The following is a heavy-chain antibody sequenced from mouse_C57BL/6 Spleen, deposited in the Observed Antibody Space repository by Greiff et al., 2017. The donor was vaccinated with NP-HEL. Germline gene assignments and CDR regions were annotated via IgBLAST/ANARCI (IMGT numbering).Heavy chain of an antibody. D-gene: IGHD1-1*01. CDR2: IYPGDGDT. CDR3: ARDYYGRGYFDV. J-gene: IGHJ1*03. Sequence: VQLQQSGAELVKPGASVKISCKASGYAFSSYWMNWVKQRPGKGLEWIGQIYPGDGDTNYNGKFKGKATLTADKSSSTAYMQLSSLTSEDSAVYFCARDYYGRGYFDVWGTGTTVTVSS. CDR1: GYAFSSYW. V-gene: IGHV1-80*01.